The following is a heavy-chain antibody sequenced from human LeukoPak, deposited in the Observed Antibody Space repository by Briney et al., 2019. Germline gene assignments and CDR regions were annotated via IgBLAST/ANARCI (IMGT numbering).Heavy chain of an antibody. Sequence: GGSLRLSCAASGFTFSSYWMSWVRQAPGKGLVWVSRINTDGSTTTYADSVKGRFTISRDNAKNTLHLQMNSLRAEDTAMYYCARDHYSSAYYWGQGTLVTVSS. CDR1: GFTFSSYW. J-gene: IGHJ4*02. CDR3: ARDHYSSAYY. D-gene: IGHD6-25*01. CDR2: INTDGSTT. V-gene: IGHV3-74*01.